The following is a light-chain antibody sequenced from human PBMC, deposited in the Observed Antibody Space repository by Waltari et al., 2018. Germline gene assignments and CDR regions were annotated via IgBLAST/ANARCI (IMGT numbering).Light chain of an antibody. Sequence: QSALTQPRSVSGSPRQSVTISCTGTSSDVGTYNFVSWYQQHPGKAPKLMIYDVSKGPSGVPDGFSGSKSGNTASLTISGLQAEDEADYYCCSYAGSYPSYVFGTGTKVTVL. V-gene: IGLV2-11*01. CDR3: CSYAGSYPSYV. J-gene: IGLJ1*01. CDR2: DVS. CDR1: SSDVGTYNF.